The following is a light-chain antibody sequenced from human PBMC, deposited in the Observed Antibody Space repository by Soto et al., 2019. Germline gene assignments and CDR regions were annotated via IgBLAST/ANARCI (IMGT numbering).Light chain of an antibody. Sequence: SPITQFPSTLSAFVGDIGTLTFRASQNIRSRLAWFQQKPGKAPKLLIYDASSLESGVPQRFSGSGSGTEFTLTISSLQTDDFSTYYCQQYHSYWTFGQGTKV. J-gene: IGKJ1*01. CDR1: QNIRSR. CDR3: QQYHSYWT. CDR2: DAS. V-gene: IGKV1-5*01.